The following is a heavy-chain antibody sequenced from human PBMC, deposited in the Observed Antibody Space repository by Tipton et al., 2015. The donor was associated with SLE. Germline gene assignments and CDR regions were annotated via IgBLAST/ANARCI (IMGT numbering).Heavy chain of an antibody. CDR1: GFTFSSYA. D-gene: IGHD6-13*01. J-gene: IGHJ3*02. V-gene: IGHV3-23*01. Sequence: SLRLSCAASGFTFSSYAMSWVRQAPGKGLEWVSGISDSGGSTFYADSVKGRFTISRDNSKNTLHLQMNSLRAEDTAVYYCAKHLAAETFHAFDIWGQGTMVTVSS. CDR2: ISDSGGST. CDR3: AKHLAAETFHAFDI.